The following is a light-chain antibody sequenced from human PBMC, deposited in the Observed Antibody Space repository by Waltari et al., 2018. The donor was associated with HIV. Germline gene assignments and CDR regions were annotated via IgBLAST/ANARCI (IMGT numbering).Light chain of an antibody. Sequence: DIQMTQSPSTRSASVGDRVTITCRASKRIISWLAWYQQKPGKAPKLLIYKASSLESGVPSRFSGSGSGTEFTLTISSLQPDDFATYYCQQYNSYSWTFGQGTKVDIK. CDR1: KRIISW. CDR2: KAS. V-gene: IGKV1-5*03. J-gene: IGKJ1*01. CDR3: QQYNSYSWT.